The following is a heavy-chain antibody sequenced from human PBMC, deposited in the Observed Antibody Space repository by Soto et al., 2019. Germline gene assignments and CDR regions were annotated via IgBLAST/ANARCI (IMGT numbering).Heavy chain of an antibody. J-gene: IGHJ4*02. V-gene: IGHV3-11*01. Sequence: QVQLVESGGGLVKPGGSLRLACAASGFTFSNYYMSWLRQAPGKGLEWLSFISLSGSAIYYADSVRGRVTISRDNAKNSLLLKMSCLRAEDTAGYYCTGAPAVFYLDFWGQGTRVTVSS. D-gene: IGHD2-2*01. CDR2: ISLSGSAI. CDR3: TGAPAVFYLDF. CDR1: GFTFSNYY.